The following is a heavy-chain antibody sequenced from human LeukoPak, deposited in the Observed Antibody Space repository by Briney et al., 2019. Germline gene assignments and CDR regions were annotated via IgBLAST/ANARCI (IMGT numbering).Heavy chain of an antibody. Sequence: GGSLRLSCAAPGFTFSSYGMHSVRQAPGKGLEWVAVIWYDGSNKYYADSVKGRFTISRDNSKNTLYLQMNSLRAEDTAVYYCARTVTTFAAVDYWGRGTLVTVSS. V-gene: IGHV3-33*01. CDR2: IWYDGSNK. D-gene: IGHD4-17*01. J-gene: IGHJ4*02. CDR3: ARTVTTFAAVDY. CDR1: GFTFSSYG.